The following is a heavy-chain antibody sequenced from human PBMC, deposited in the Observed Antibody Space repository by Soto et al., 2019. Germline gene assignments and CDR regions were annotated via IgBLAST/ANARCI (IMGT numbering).Heavy chain of an antibody. CDR1: GFTFSSNS. CDR3: AKWDGYGDH. Sequence: EVQLLESGGDLIQPGGSLRLSCAASGFTFSSNSFTWVRQAPGKGLEYVSGISIGGDKTWHADSVKGRSTVSRDNSKNTVYLQMTSLRVDDTAVYYCAKWDGYGDHWGQGTLVTVSS. V-gene: IGHV3-23*01. CDR2: ISIGGDKT. J-gene: IGHJ5*02. D-gene: IGHD5-12*01.